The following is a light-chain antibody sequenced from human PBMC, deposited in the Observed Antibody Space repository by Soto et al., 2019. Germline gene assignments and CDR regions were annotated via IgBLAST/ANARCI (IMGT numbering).Light chain of an antibody. Sequence: EIVLTQSPGTLSLSPGERATLSCRASQSVNSGYLAWYQQKPGQAPRLLIYDASNRATGIPARFSGSGSGTDFTLTISSLEPEDFAVYYCQQRYNWPWTFGQGTKVEIK. V-gene: IGKV3-11*01. CDR1: QSVNSGY. CDR2: DAS. CDR3: QQRYNWPWT. J-gene: IGKJ1*01.